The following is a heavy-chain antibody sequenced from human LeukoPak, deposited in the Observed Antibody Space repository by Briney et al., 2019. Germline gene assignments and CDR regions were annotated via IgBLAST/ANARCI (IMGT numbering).Heavy chain of an antibody. CDR3: ASPGVLGTHYFDY. CDR1: GFTFSSYA. D-gene: IGHD1-1*01. V-gene: IGHV3-48*04. J-gene: IGHJ4*02. CDR2: ISSSGSTI. Sequence: GGSLRLSCAASGFTFSSYAMSWVRQAPGKGLEWVSYISSSGSTIYYADSVKGRFTISRDNAKNSLYLQMNSLRAEDTAVYYCASPGVLGTHYFDYWGQGTLVTVSS.